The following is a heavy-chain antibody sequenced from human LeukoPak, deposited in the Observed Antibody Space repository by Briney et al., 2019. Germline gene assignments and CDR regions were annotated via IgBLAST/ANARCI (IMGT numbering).Heavy chain of an antibody. CDR2: ITAGGHAT. V-gene: IGHV3-23*01. D-gene: IGHD3-10*01. J-gene: IGHJ3*02. CDR1: GFSFASYV. CDR3: ARPSPGSENYLPFNS. Sequence: GGSLRLSCAASGFSFASYVMTWIRQAPGQGLEWVSAITAGGHATSYADSVKGRFTISRDNSKNALYLQMTGLRAEDTAMYFCARPSPGSENYLPFNSWGQGTLVTVSS.